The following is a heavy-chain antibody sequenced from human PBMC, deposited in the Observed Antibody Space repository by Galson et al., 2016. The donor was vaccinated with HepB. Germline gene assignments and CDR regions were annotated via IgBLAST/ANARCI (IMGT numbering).Heavy chain of an antibody. Sequence: SVKVSCKASGYTLTAYYIHWVRQAPGQGLEWTGWINPHRGGTNNAQKFQGRVTTTRDTSTSTVYMEMSRLRSGDTAVYYCASAASSKYDAFDVWGQGTMVTVSS. CDR1: GYTLTAYY. J-gene: IGHJ3*01. CDR2: INPHRGGT. CDR3: ASAASSKYDAFDV. V-gene: IGHV1-2*02. D-gene: IGHD4-11*01.